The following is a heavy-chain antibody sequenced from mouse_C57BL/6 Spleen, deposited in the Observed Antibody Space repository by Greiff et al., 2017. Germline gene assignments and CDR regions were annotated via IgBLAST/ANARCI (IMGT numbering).Heavy chain of an antibody. CDR2: ISSGGDYI. D-gene: IGHD2-1*01. CDR3: TRERRNYDYAMDY. V-gene: IGHV5-9-1*02. J-gene: IGHJ4*01. Sequence: EVKLMESGEGLVKPGGSLKLSCAASGFTFSSYAMSWVRQTPEKRLEWVAYISSGGDYIYYADTVKGRFTISRDNARNTLYLQMSSLKSEDTAMYYCTRERRNYDYAMDYWGKGTSVTVSS. CDR1: GFTFSSYA.